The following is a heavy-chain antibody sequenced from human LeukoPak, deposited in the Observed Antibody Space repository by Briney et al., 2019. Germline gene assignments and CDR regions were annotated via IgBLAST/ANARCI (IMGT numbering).Heavy chain of an antibody. J-gene: IGHJ4*02. Sequence: GASVTVPCQPSGFTLSNSAMQWVRQARGQRLEWIGWIVLGSGNTNYAQKFQDRVTMTRDKSTSTAYMELSGLRSDDTAVYYCAADNQQTAVWGQGALVTVSS. V-gene: IGHV1-58*02. CDR2: IVLGSGNT. D-gene: IGHD1-1*01. CDR3: AADNQQTAV. CDR1: GFTLSNSA.